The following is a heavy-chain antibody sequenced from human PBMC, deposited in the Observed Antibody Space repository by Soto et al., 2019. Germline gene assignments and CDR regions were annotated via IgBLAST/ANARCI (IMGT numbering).Heavy chain of an antibody. Sequence: SGPTLVNPTQTLTLTCTFSGFSLSTSGVSVGWIRQPPGKALEWLALIYWDNDKYYSPSLKSRLIITKDTSKNLVVLTMTNMDPTDTATYYCARTLGSSTLDYWGQGTLVTVSS. D-gene: IGHD6-13*01. CDR3: ARTLGSSTLDY. CDR2: IYWDNDK. V-gene: IGHV2-5*02. J-gene: IGHJ4*02. CDR1: GFSLSTSGVS.